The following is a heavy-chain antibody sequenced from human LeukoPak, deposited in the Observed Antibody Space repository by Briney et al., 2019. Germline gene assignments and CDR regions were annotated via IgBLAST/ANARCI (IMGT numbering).Heavy chain of an antibody. J-gene: IGHJ4*02. Sequence: PGGSLRLSCAASGFTFSSYSMNWVRQAPGKGLEWVSSISSSSSYIYYADSVKGRFTISRDNAKNSLYLQMNSPRAEDTAVYYCARGGPYGGNSHFDYWGQGTLVTVSS. CDR2: ISSSSSYI. V-gene: IGHV3-21*01. CDR3: ARGGPYGGNSHFDY. CDR1: GFTFSSYS. D-gene: IGHD4-23*01.